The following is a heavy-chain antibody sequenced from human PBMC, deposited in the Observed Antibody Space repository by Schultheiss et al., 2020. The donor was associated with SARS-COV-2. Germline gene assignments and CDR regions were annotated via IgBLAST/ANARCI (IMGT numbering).Heavy chain of an antibody. CDR3: ARELVATTHYYYGMDV. Sequence: GSLRLSCAASGFTFSSYAMHWVRQAPGKGLEWVAVISYDGSNKYYADSVKGRFTISRDNSKNTLYLQINSLRAEDTAVYYCARELVATTHYYYGMDVWGQGTTVTVSS. D-gene: IGHD5-12*01. J-gene: IGHJ6*02. V-gene: IGHV3-30-3*01. CDR1: GFTFSSYA. CDR2: ISYDGSNK.